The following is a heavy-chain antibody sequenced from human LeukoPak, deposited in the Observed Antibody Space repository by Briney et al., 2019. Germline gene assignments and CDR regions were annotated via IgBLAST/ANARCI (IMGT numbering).Heavy chain of an antibody. Sequence: PGGSLRLSCAASGFTFSSYAMSWVRQAPGKGLEWVSAISSSGGSSYYAGSVKGRFTISRDNSKNTLYLQMNSLRAEDTAVYYCARDRGYTQDYWGQGTLVTVSS. CDR1: GFTFSSYA. CDR2: ISSSGGSS. CDR3: ARDRGYTQDY. J-gene: IGHJ4*02. D-gene: IGHD5-12*01. V-gene: IGHV3-23*01.